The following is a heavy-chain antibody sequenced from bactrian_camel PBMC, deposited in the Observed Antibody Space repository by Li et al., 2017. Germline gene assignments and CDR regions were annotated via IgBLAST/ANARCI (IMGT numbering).Heavy chain of an antibody. D-gene: IGHD2*01. CDR3: AAAAAWKLWCGGGWPSVSNAD. CDR1: GLTYRTTC. CDR2: IGRDGGT. V-gene: IGHV3S55*01. J-gene: IGHJ4*01. Sequence: VQLVESGGGSVQAGASLRLSCAAHGLTYRTTCMGWFRQAPGKEREGVAAIGRDGGTNYADSVKGRFTISQDNAKKRLYLQMNSLKPEDTGMYYCAAAAAWKLWCGGGWPSVSNADWGQGTQVTVS.